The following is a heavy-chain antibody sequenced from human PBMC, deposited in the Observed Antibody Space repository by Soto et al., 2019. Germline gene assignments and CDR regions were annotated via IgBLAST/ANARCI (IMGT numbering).Heavy chain of an antibody. Sequence: GGSLRLSCASSGFIFSSYGMHWVRQAPGKGLDWVSVICDDGGDKYYAESVKGRFTISRDNSKNTLYLQMNSLRAEDTAVYYCAKADDYIWGSYRFNPPYYFDYWGQGTLVTVSS. CDR2: ICDDGGDK. CDR3: AKADDYIWGSYRFNPPYYFDY. CDR1: GFIFSSYG. D-gene: IGHD3-16*02. V-gene: IGHV3-33*06. J-gene: IGHJ4*02.